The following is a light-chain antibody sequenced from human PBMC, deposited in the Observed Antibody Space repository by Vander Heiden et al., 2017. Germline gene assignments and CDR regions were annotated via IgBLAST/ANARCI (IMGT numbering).Light chain of an antibody. CDR3: MLHLPNFT. J-gene: IGKJ3*01. CDR2: WGS. V-gene: IGKV2-28*01. CDR1: QSLLNSNGHNY. Sequence: DIVVTQSPLYLSVIPGEPASISCRSSQSLLNSNGHNYLNWYLQKPGHSPQPLIYWGSKRAYGAPDRFSGSGSGTDFTLKSSRGEDEDVGVYYCMLHLPNFTFGHGTKVDI.